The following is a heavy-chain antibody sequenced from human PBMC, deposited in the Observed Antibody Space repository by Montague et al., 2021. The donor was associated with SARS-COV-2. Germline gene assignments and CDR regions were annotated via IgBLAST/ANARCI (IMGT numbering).Heavy chain of an antibody. CDR1: GGSFSGDY. CDR2: INHSRST. Sequence: SETLSLTCAVYGGSFSGDYWSWIRQPPGKGLEGRGEINHSRSTNYNPSLKSRGTISVDTTKNQFSLKLSSVTAADTAVDYCARGREDVVVPAVGIRAYYYYYYMDVWGQGTTVTVSS. J-gene: IGHJ6*03. CDR3: ARGREDVVVPAVGIRAYYYYYYMDV. V-gene: IGHV4-34*01. D-gene: IGHD2-2*01.